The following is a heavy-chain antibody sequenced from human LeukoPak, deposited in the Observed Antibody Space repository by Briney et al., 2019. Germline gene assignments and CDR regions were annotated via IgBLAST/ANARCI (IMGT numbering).Heavy chain of an antibody. Sequence: PSETLSLTCTVSGGSISSYYWSWIRQPPGKGLEWIGYIYYSGSTNYNPSLKSRVTISVDTPKNQFPLKLSSVTAADTAVYYCARAKSYSYGFDYWGQGTLVTLSS. V-gene: IGHV4-59*01. J-gene: IGHJ4*02. CDR3: ARAKSYSYGFDY. CDR2: IYYSGST. D-gene: IGHD5-18*01. CDR1: GGSISSYY.